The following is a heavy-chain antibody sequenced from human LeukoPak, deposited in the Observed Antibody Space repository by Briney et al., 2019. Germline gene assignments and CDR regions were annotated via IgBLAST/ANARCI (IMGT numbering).Heavy chain of an antibody. D-gene: IGHD3-22*01. CDR1: GYTFTSYG. CDR2: ISAYNGNT. Sequence: GASVKVSCKASGYTFTSYGISWVRQAPGQGLEWMGWISAYNGNTNYAQKLQGRVTMTTDTSTSTAYMELRSLRSGDTAVYYCARDSPGPYYYDSSGYPFDYWGQGTLVTVSS. V-gene: IGHV1-18*01. CDR3: ARDSPGPYYYDSSGYPFDY. J-gene: IGHJ4*02.